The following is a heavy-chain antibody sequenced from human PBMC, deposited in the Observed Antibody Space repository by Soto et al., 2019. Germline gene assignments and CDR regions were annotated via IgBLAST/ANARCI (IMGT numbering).Heavy chain of an antibody. D-gene: IGHD4-17*01. CDR2: INPNSGGT. Sequence: ASVKVSCKASGYTFTGYYMHWVRQAPGQGLEWMGWINPNSGGTNYAQKFQGRVTMTRDTSISTAYMELSRLRSDDTAVYYCARGLHYGDYVNFDYWGQGTLVTVSS. CDR3: ARGLHYGDYVNFDY. CDR1: GYTFTGYY. V-gene: IGHV1-2*02. J-gene: IGHJ4*02.